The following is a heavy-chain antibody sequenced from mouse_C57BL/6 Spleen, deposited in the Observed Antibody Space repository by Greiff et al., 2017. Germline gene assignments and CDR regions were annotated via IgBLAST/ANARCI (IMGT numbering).Heavy chain of an antibody. CDR3: ARDYGSSPAWFAY. V-gene: IGHV1-80*01. CDR1: GYAFSSYW. D-gene: IGHD1-1*01. Sequence: QVQLQQSGAELVKPGASVKISCKASGYAFSSYWMNWVKQRPGKGLEWIGQIYPGDGDTNYNGKFKGKATLTADKSSSTAYMQLSSLTAEDSAVYFGARDYGSSPAWFAYWGQGTLVTVSA. CDR2: IYPGDGDT. J-gene: IGHJ3*01.